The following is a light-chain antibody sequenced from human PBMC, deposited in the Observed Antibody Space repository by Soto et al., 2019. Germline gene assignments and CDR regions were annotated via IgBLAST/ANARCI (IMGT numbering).Light chain of an antibody. CDR2: TAS. Sequence: DIQMTQSPSSVSASIGDRVTITCRASQSISTYLHWYQHKPGKAPKLLIYTASILQGGVPSRFSGSGSGTDFTLTISSLQPEDFATYYCQQSDSIPHTFVQGTKVDIK. V-gene: IGKV1-39*01. CDR1: QSISTY. CDR3: QQSDSIPHT. J-gene: IGKJ2*01.